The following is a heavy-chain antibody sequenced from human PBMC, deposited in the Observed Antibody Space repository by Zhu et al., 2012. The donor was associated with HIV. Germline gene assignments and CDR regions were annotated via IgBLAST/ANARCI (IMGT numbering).Heavy chain of an antibody. CDR3: ARHRHVAQTYYDYVWGNYVGDSFEI. D-gene: IGHD3-16*01. CDR2: VYYSGGT. Sequence: QVQLQESGPGLVKPSETLSLTCGVSGYSINSDYYWGWIRQPPGKGLEWIGSVYYSGGTYYNPSLKSRLTISVHTSRNQFSLKLSSVTAADTAVYYCARHRHVAQTYYDYVWGNYVGDSFEIWGQGTMVTVSS. J-gene: IGHJ3*02. CDR1: GYSINSDYY. V-gene: IGHV4-38-2*01.